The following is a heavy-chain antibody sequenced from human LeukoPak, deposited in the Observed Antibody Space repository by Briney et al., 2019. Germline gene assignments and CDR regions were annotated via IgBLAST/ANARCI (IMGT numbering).Heavy chain of an antibody. CDR2: IKEDGSEK. J-gene: IGHJ4*02. CDR3: ARSMGDY. Sequence: GGSLRLSCVASGFTFSGSWMSWVRQAPGKGLQWVANIKEDGSEKYYVDSVKGRFTIPRDNAKNSVYLQMNSLRAEDTAVYYCARSMGDYWGQGTLVTVSS. CDR1: GFTFSGSW. D-gene: IGHD5-24*01. V-gene: IGHV3-7*01.